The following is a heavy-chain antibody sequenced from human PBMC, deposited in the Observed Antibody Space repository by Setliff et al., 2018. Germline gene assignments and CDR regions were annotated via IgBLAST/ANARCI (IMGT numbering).Heavy chain of an antibody. CDR2: ISPYSGNT. J-gene: IGHJ4*02. CDR3: SRLVRYCTTTSCQGASGAEL. D-gene: IGHD2-2*01. CDR1: GYTFTNYG. Sequence: VASVKVSCKASGYTFTNYGVTWVRQAPGQGLEWMGWISPYSGNTYYAPELQGRVTLTTDPSTTTAYLELRSLTSDDTAVYYCSRLVRYCTTTSCQGASGAELWGQGTLVTVS. V-gene: IGHV1-18*01.